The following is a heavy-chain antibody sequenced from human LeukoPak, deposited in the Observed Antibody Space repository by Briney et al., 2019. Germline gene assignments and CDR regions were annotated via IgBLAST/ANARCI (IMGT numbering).Heavy chain of an antibody. Sequence: ASVKVSCKASGYTFAIYHMHWARQAPGQGLEWMGVINPSGDRTTYAQKFQGRVTMTRDASTSTLYMELSSLRYEDTAVYYCASQYDYVWGSYRAPFDYWGQGTLVTVSS. CDR3: ASQYDYVWGSYRAPFDY. CDR2: INPSGDRT. J-gene: IGHJ4*02. CDR1: GYTFAIYH. D-gene: IGHD3-16*02. V-gene: IGHV1-46*01.